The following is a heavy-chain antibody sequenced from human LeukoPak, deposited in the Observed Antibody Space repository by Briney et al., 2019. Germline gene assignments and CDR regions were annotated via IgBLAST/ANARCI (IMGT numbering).Heavy chain of an antibody. D-gene: IGHD6-19*01. CDR3: ARDAPYSSGWYSVY. J-gene: IGHJ4*02. Sequence: ASVKVSCKASGYTFTSYDINWVRQATGQGLEWMGWMNPNSGNTGFAQKLQGRVTMTTDTSTSTAYMELRSLRSDDTAVYYCARDAPYSSGWYSVYWGQGTLVTVSS. CDR2: MNPNSGNT. CDR1: GYTFTSYD. V-gene: IGHV1-8*02.